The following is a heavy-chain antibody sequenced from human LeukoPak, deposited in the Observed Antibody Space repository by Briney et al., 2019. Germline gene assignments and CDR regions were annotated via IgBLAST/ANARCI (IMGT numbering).Heavy chain of an antibody. V-gene: IGHV4-39*01. Sequence: SETLSLTCTVSGGSISSSSYYWGWIRQPPGKGLDWIGSIYYSGSTYYNPSLKSRVTISVDTSKNQFSLKLSSVTAADTAVYYCARSVSAAAGTDVFYWGQGTLVTVSS. CDR1: GGSISSSSYY. D-gene: IGHD6-13*01. CDR2: IYYSGST. J-gene: IGHJ4*02. CDR3: ARSVSAAAGTDVFY.